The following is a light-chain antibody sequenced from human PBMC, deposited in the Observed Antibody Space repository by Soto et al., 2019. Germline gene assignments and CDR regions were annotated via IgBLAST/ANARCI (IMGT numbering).Light chain of an antibody. Sequence: MTQSPSTLSASVGDRVTITCRASQSIRSSLAWYQQRPGQAPRLLIYGASTRATGIPARFSGSGSGTEFTLTISSLQSEDFAVYYCQQYNSWPPNTFGQGTRLEMK. CDR1: QSIRSS. J-gene: IGKJ5*01. V-gene: IGKV3-15*01. CDR3: QQYNSWPPNT. CDR2: GAS.